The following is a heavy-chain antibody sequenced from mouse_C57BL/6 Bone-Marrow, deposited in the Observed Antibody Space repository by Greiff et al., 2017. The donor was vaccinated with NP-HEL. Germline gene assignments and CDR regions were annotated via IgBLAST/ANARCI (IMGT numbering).Heavy chain of an antibody. CDR2: IYPGDGDT. CDR1: GYAFSSSW. D-gene: IGHD1-1*01. Sequence: QVQLQQSGPELVKPGASVKISCKASGYAFSSSWMNWVKQRPGKGLEWIGRIYPGDGDTNYNGKFKGKATLTADKSSSTAYMQLSSLTSEDSAVFFCAGIGITVVAPYFDVWGTGTTVTVSS. CDR3: AGIGITVVAPYFDV. V-gene: IGHV1-82*01. J-gene: IGHJ1*03.